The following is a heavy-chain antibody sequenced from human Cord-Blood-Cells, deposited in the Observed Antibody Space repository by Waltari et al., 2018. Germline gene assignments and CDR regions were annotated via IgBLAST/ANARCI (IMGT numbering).Heavy chain of an antibody. CDR3: ARGPAQRDGYNDY. CDR2: INHSGST. D-gene: IGHD5-12*01. J-gene: IGHJ4*02. Sequence: RQPPGKGLEWIGEINHSGSTNYNPSLKSRVTISVDTSKNQFSLKLSSVTAADTAVYYCARGPAQRDGYNDYWGQGTLVTVSS. V-gene: IGHV4-34*01.